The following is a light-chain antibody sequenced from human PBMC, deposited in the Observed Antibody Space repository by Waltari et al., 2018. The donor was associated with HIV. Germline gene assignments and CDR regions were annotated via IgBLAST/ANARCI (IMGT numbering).Light chain of an antibody. J-gene: IGLJ3*02. V-gene: IGLV2-8*01. CDR3: SSYGDSLRVL. CDR2: EVT. CDR1: SSAIGASDS. Sequence: QSALPQPPSASGSLGQSVTIPCTGPSSAIGASDSVSWFQQPPRSAPKLLLYEVTRRPSTVSDRFSGSRSGSTAFLTVAGLQPDDEATYFCSSYGDSLRVLFGGGTNVTVL.